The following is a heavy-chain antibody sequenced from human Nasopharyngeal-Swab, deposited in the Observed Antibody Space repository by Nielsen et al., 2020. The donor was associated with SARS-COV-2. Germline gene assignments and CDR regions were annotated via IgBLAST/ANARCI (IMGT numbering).Heavy chain of an antibody. CDR3: ARELYYYDSSGLLRGGDY. Sequence: GESLKISCAASGFTFSSYSMNWVRQAPGKGLEWVSSISSSSSYIYYADSVKGRFTISRDNAKNSLYLQMNSLRAEDTAVYYCARELYYYDSSGLLRGGDYWGQGTLVTVSS. CDR2: ISSSSSYI. D-gene: IGHD3-22*01. V-gene: IGHV3-21*01. J-gene: IGHJ4*02. CDR1: GFTFSSYS.